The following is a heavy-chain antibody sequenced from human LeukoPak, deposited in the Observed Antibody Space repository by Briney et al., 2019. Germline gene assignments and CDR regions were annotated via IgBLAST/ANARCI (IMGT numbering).Heavy chain of an antibody. D-gene: IGHD5-12*01. CDR3: ARHQHHRDIVATIMGY. Sequence: GGSLRLSCAASGFTSSSYWMHWVRQAPGKGLVWVSRINGDGSSTTYADSVKGRFTISRDNAKNTLYLQMNSLRAEDTAVYYCARHQHHRDIVATIMGYWGQGTLVTVSS. CDR2: INGDGSST. V-gene: IGHV3-74*01. J-gene: IGHJ4*02. CDR1: GFTSSSYW.